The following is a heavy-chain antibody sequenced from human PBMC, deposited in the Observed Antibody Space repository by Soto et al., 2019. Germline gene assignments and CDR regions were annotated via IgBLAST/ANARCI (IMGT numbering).Heavy chain of an antibody. J-gene: IGHJ4*02. Sequence: QVQLQESGPGLVKPSQTLSLTCTVSGGSISTGGYYWTWIRQHPGKGLEWIGYIYYSGSTYYNPSHKSRVTISVDTSKNPSSLKLSSVTAADTAVYYCPRGLSVTLFDNWGQGTLVTVSP. V-gene: IGHV4-31*03. D-gene: IGHD4-17*01. CDR3: PRGLSVTLFDN. CDR2: IYYSGST. CDR1: GGSISTGGYY.